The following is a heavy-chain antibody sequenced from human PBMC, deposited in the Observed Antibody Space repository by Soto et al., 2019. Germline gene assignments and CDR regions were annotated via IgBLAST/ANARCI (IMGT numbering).Heavy chain of an antibody. V-gene: IGHV1-18*01. D-gene: IGHD2-15*01. CDR2: ISAYNGNT. CDR1: GYTFTSYG. CDR3: ARAGEVRDIVVVVDAPNADYCAY. Sequence: QVQLVQSGAEVKKPGASVKVSCKASGYTFTSYGISWVRQAPGQGLEWMGWISAYNGNTNYAQKLQGRVTMTTDTSTSAAYMELRSLRSDDTAVYYCARAGEVRDIVVVVDAPNADYCAYAGQGTLVIVSS. J-gene: IGHJ4*02.